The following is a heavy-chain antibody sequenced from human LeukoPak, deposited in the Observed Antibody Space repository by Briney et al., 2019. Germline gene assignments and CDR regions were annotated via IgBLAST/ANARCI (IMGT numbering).Heavy chain of an antibody. Sequence: GGSLRLSCAASGFTFSNYAMRWVRQAPGKGLEWVSGISGSGDSTYYADSVKGRFSISRDNSQDTVYLQLSSLTTEDTARYYCVRDVAFWGQGTLIIVSS. CDR1: GFTFSNYA. CDR3: VRDVAF. V-gene: IGHV3-23*01. CDR2: ISGSGDST. J-gene: IGHJ4*02.